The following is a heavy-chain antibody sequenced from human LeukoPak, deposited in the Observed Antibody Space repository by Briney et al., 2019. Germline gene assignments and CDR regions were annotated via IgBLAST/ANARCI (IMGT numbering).Heavy chain of an antibody. V-gene: IGHV1-2*02. D-gene: IGHD1-26*01. CDR1: GYTFTGYY. CDR3: AYSGSYMGWFDP. J-gene: IGHJ5*02. Sequence: ASVKVSCKASGYTFTGYYIHWVRQAPGQGHEWMGWINPKSGGTNYAQKFQDRVTMARDTAISTAYMDLSRLRSDDTAVYYCAYSGSYMGWFDPWGQGTLVTVSS. CDR2: INPKSGGT.